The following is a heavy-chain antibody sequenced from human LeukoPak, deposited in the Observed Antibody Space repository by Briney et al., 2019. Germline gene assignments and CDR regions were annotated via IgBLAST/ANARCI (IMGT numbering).Heavy chain of an antibody. V-gene: IGHV3-30*18. CDR1: GFTFTRDG. D-gene: IGHD4-23*01. CDR3: AKQIHTAVGTRDAFDI. J-gene: IGHJ3*02. CDR2: ISYDGSNI. Sequence: SLRLSCAPSGFTFTRDGIHCVPQAPGKGLEWVAVISYDGSNIYYADSVKGRVTLSRDNSKKTRYLQMNSLRAEDTAVYYCAKQIHTAVGTRDAFDIWGQGTMVTVSS.